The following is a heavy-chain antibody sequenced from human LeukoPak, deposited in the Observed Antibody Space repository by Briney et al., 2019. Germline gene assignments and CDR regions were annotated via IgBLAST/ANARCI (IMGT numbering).Heavy chain of an antibody. CDR3: ARHPNTRYCSSTSCYGGPTNNNWFDP. V-gene: IGHV4-34*01. Sequence: SETLSLTCAVYGGSFSGYYWSWIRQPPGKGLEWIGEINHSGSTNYNPSLKSRVTISVDTSKNHFSLKLSSVTAADTAVYYCARHPNTRYCSSTSCYGGPTNNNWFDPWGQGTLVTVSS. CDR1: GGSFSGYY. D-gene: IGHD2-2*01. J-gene: IGHJ5*02. CDR2: INHSGST.